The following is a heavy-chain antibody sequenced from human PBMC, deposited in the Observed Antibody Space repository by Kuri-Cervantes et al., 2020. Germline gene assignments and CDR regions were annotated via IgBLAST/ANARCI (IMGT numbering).Heavy chain of an antibody. Sequence: LRLSCAVSGGSIFSGDYYWSWIRQPPGKGLEWIGYIYYSGSTYYNPSLKSRLAISMDTSKNQFSLKLTSVTAADTAVYYCARDLKAFPYVYWGQGTLVTVSS. CDR1: GGSIFSGDYY. CDR3: ARDLKAFPYVY. CDR2: IYYSGST. J-gene: IGHJ4*02. D-gene: IGHD3-10*02. V-gene: IGHV4-30-4*08.